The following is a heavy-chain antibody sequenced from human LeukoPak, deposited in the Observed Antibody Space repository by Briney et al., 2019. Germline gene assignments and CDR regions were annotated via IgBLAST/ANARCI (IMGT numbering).Heavy chain of an antibody. J-gene: IGHJ4*02. V-gene: IGHV3-23*01. CDR2: ISGSGGST. D-gene: IGHD3-22*01. Sequence: GGSLRLSCAASGFTFSSYAMSWVRQAPGKGLEWVSAISGSGGSTYYADSVKGRFTISRDNSKNTLYLQMNSLRAEDTAVYYCAEDYYDSSGYYYDFDYWGQGTLVTVSS. CDR3: AEDYYDSSGYYYDFDY. CDR1: GFTFSSYA.